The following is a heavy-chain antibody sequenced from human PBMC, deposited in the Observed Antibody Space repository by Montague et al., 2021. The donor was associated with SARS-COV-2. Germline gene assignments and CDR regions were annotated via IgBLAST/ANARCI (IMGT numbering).Heavy chain of an antibody. CDR2: IYYSGST. D-gene: IGHD3-22*01. V-gene: IGHV4-59*13. CDR3: ARDSHYYDSSGHFDY. Sequence: SETLSLTCTVSGGSISSYYWSWIRQPPGKGLEWIGYIYYSGSTNYNPSLKSRVTISVDTSKNQFSLKLSSVTAADTAVYYCARDSHYYDSSGHFDYWGQGTRVTVS. CDR1: GGSISSYY. J-gene: IGHJ4*02.